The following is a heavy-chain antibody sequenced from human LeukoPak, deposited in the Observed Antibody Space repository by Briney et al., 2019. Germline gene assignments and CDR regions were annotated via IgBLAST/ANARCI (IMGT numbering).Heavy chain of an antibody. Sequence: SVKVSCKASGGTFSSYAISRVRQAPGQGLEWMGGIIPIFGTANYAQKFQGIVTITPDESTSTAYMELSSLRSEDTAVYYCARGAPSRLPAAFNWFDPWGQGTLVTVSS. CDR3: ARGAPSRLPAAFNWFDP. J-gene: IGHJ5*02. V-gene: IGHV1-69*13. CDR1: GGTFSSYA. D-gene: IGHD2-2*01. CDR2: IIPIFGTA.